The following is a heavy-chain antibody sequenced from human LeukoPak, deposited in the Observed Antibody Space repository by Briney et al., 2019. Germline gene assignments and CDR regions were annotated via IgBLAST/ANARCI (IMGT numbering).Heavy chain of an antibody. CDR1: RGSFRGCE. CDR3: ARNHYYYYYMDV. Sequence: LYLTPTISRGSFRGCEWSWVREPPWKGLEWIGYIYTSGSTNYNPSLKSRVTISVDTSKNQFSLKLSSVTAADTAVYYCARNHYYYYYMDVWGKGTTVTVSS. D-gene: IGHD1-14*01. V-gene: IGHV4-4*09. J-gene: IGHJ6*03. CDR2: IYTSGST.